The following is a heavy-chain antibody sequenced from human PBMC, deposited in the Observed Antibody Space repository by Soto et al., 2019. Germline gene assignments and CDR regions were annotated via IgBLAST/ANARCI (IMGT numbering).Heavy chain of an antibody. J-gene: IGHJ6*03. D-gene: IGHD2-21*01. Sequence: PSETLSLTCTVSGGYISSYYWSWIRQPPGKGLEWIGYIYYSGSTNYNPSLKSRVTMSVDTSKNQFSLTLNSVTAADTATYYCARGGISHWAYFYYMDVWDRGTTVTVSS. CDR3: ARGGISHWAYFYYMDV. V-gene: IGHV4-59*12. CDR1: GGYISSYY. CDR2: IYYSGST.